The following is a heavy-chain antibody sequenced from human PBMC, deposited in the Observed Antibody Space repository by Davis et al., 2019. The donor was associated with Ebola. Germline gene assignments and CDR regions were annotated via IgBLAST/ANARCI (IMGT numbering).Heavy chain of an antibody. Sequence: PSETLSLTCTVSGGSISSGGYYWSWIRQHPGKGLEWIGYIYHSGSTYYNPSLKSRVTISVDRSKNQFSLKLSSVTAADTAVYYCARAPRYCSGGSCSRRIWFDPWGQGTLVTVSS. CDR3: ARAPRYCSGGSCSRRIWFDP. D-gene: IGHD2-15*01. J-gene: IGHJ5*02. CDR1: GGSISSGGYY. V-gene: IGHV4-30-2*01. CDR2: IYHSGST.